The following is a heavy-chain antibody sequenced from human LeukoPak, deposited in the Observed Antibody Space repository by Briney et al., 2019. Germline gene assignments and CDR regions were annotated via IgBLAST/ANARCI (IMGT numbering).Heavy chain of an antibody. CDR3: VRVKGTYFDY. Sequence: GGSLRLSCDASGFPLSSYSINWVRPAPGKGLEWVSYISASGGNIYYLDSVKGRFTVSRDNARKSLFLQMNNARVEDTAFYYCVRVKGTYFDYWGQGALVTVSS. CDR1: GFPLSSYS. V-gene: IGHV3-48*01. J-gene: IGHJ4*02. D-gene: IGHD1-1*01. CDR2: ISASGGNI.